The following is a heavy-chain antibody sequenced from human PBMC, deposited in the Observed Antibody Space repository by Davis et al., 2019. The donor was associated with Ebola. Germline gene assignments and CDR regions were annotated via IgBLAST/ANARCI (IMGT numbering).Heavy chain of an antibody. D-gene: IGHD3-16*01. Sequence: MPSETLSVTCTVSGGSISSYYWSWIRQPPGKGLEWIGSIYYSGSTYYNPSLKSRVTISVDTSKNQFSLKLSSVTAADTAVYYCARHTSRFDPWGQGTLVTVSS. CDR2: IYYSGST. V-gene: IGHV4-59*05. J-gene: IGHJ5*02. CDR3: ARHTSRFDP. CDR1: GGSISSYY.